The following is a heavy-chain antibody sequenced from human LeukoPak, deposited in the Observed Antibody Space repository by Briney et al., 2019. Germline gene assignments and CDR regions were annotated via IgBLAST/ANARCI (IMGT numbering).Heavy chain of an antibody. CDR3: AKDGQYGDYGEFYFDY. J-gene: IGHJ4*02. V-gene: IGHV3-23*01. D-gene: IGHD4-17*01. CDR1: GFTFSSYA. CDR2: ISGSGSST. Sequence: PGGSLRLSCVATGFTFSSYAMNWVRQAPGKGLEWVSTISGSGSSTFYADSVKGRFTLSRDNSKNTLYLQMNSLRAEDTAVYYCAKDGQYGDYGEFYFDYWGQGTLVTVS.